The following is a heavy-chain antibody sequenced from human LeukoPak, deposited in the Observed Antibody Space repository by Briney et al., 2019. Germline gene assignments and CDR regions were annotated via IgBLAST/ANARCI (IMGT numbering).Heavy chain of an antibody. V-gene: IGHV3-74*01. CDR2: INSDGSST. D-gene: IGHD5-24*01. Sequence: GGSLRLSCVASGFTFSDYWMHWVRQAPGKGLVWVSRINSDGSSTSYADSVKGRFTISRDNAKNTLYLQMNSLRAEDTAVYYCARGVEMATPKDYFDYWGQGTLVTVSS. J-gene: IGHJ4*02. CDR1: GFTFSDYW. CDR3: ARGVEMATPKDYFDY.